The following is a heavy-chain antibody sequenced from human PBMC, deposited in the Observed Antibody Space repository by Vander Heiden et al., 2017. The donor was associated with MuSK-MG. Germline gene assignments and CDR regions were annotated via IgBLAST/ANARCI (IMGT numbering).Heavy chain of an antibody. V-gene: IGHV4-31*03. CDR1: GGSIRSGGYA. Sequence: QVQLQESGPGLVKLSQTLSLTCPFSGGSIRSGGYAWACIRQHPGKGLEWIGYIYYSGSSYYHPTLKSRVTISVDTSKNQFSLKLRPVTAADTAVYYCAREVATTTSFDYWGQGTLVTVSS. D-gene: IGHD5-12*01. J-gene: IGHJ4*02. CDR2: IYYSGSS. CDR3: AREVATTTSFDY.